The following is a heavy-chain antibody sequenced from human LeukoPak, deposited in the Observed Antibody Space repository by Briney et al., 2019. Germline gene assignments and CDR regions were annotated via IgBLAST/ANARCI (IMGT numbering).Heavy chain of an antibody. CDR2: ISGSGGST. V-gene: IGHV3-23*01. D-gene: IGHD2-15*01. CDR3: AKDYCSGGSCYSDAFDI. J-gene: IGHJ3*02. Sequence: GGSLRLSCAASGFTLSSYAMSWVRQAPGKGLEWVSAISGSGGSTYYADSVKGRFTISRDNSKNTLYLQMNSLRAEDTAVYYCAKDYCSGGSCYSDAFDIWGQGTMVTVSS. CDR1: GFTLSSYA.